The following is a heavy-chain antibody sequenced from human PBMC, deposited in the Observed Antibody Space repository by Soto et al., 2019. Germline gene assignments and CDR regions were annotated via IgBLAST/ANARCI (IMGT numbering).Heavy chain of an antibody. CDR3: AGSTSWFDP. V-gene: IGHV4-34*01. J-gene: IGHJ5*02. CDR1: GGSFSGYY. D-gene: IGHD6-13*01. CDR2: INHSGST. Sequence: SETLSLTCAGSGGSFSGYYWTWIRQPPGTGLEWIGEINHSGSTNYNPSLKSRVTISVDTSKNQFSLKLSSVTAADTAVYYCAGSTSWFDPWGQGTLVT.